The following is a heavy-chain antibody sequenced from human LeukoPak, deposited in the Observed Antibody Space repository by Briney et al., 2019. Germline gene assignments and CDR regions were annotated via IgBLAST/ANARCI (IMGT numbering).Heavy chain of an antibody. D-gene: IGHD3-22*01. J-gene: IGHJ6*02. V-gene: IGHV3-7*01. CDR2: IKQDGSEK. Sequence: PGGSLRLSCAASGFTFSSYWMSWVRQAPGKGLEWVANIKQDGSEKYYVDSVKGRFTISRDNAKNSLYLQMNSLRAEDTAVYYCARDRTYYYDSSGYPTYGMDVWGQGTTVTVSS. CDR3: ARDRTYYYDSSGYPTYGMDV. CDR1: GFTFSSYW.